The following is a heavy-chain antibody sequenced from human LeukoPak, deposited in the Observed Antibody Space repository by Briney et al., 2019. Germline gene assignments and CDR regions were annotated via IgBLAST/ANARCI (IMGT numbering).Heavy chain of an antibody. CDR2: ISTYSSHA. Sequence: ASVKVSCKASGYTFTRHGITWVRQAPGQGLEWMGWISTYSSHATYAQKFQGRVTMTTDTSTTTAYMELRSLRSDDTAVYYCARDEGRVSGSFNPWGQGTLVTVSS. V-gene: IGHV1-18*01. CDR1: GYTFTRHG. D-gene: IGHD3-10*01. CDR3: ARDEGRVSGSFNP. J-gene: IGHJ5*02.